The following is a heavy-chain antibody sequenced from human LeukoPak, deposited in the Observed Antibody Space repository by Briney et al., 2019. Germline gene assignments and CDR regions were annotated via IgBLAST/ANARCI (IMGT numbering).Heavy chain of an antibody. CDR3: AKDWGYDRSIAAAGKKVGLDY. CDR1: GFTFSSYA. Sequence: PGGSLRLSCAASGFTFSSYAMSWVRQAPGKGLEWVSAISGSGGSTYYADSVKGRFTISRDNSKNTLYLQMNSLRAEDTAVYYCAKDWGYDRSIAAAGKKVGLDYWGQGTLVTVSS. CDR2: ISGSGGST. V-gene: IGHV3-23*01. J-gene: IGHJ4*02. D-gene: IGHD6-13*01.